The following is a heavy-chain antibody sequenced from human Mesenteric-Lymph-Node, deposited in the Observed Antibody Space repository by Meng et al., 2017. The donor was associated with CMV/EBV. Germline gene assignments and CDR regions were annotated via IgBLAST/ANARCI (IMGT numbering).Heavy chain of an antibody. Sequence: ISWVRQAPGQGLEWMGWISAYNGNTNYAQKLQGRVTMTTDTSTSTAYMELRSLRSDDTAVYYCARDQDTARHHYDSSGYYLTTFVYWGQGTLVTVSS. J-gene: IGHJ4*02. CDR2: ISAYNGNT. V-gene: IGHV1-18*01. D-gene: IGHD3-22*01. CDR3: ARDQDTARHHYDSSGYYLTTFVY.